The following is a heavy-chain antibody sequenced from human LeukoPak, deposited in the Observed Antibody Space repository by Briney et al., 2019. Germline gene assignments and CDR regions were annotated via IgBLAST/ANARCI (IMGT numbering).Heavy chain of an antibody. Sequence: SETLSLTCTVPGGSISSYYWSWIRQPPGKGLEWIGYIYYSGSTNYNPSLKSRVTISVDTSKNQFSLKLSSVTAADTAVYYCARAVRDGYNLDAFDIWGQGTMVTVSS. CDR3: ARAVRDGYNLDAFDI. CDR1: GGSISSYY. D-gene: IGHD5-24*01. CDR2: IYYSGST. J-gene: IGHJ3*02. V-gene: IGHV4-59*01.